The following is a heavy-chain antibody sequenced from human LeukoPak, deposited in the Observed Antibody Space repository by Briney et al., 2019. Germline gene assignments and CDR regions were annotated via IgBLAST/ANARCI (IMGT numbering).Heavy chain of an antibody. V-gene: IGHV3-30*02. D-gene: IGHD3-22*01. J-gene: IGHJ5*02. CDR1: GLTFSSYG. CDR2: VRYDGKNQ. Sequence: PGGSLRLSCTASGLTFSSYGIHWVRQAPGKGLEWVSFVRYDGKNQYYADSVKGRFTVSRDNSKKTVSLQMHSLRREDTAVYYCAKDAYYYDSSGYYYGWFDPWGQGTLVTVSS. CDR3: AKDAYYYDSSGYYYGWFDP.